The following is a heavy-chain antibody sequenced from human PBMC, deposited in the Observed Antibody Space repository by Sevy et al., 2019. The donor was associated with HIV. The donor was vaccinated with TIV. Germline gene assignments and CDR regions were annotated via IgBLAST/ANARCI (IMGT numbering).Heavy chain of an antibody. CDR2: INPNSGST. CDR3: WRGFPFCSGGSCYSPFDAFDI. Sequence: ASVKVSCKASGYTFTGHYMHWVRQAPGQGLEWMGWINPNSGSTDYAQKFQGRVTLTRDTSISTAYLELSRLTSDDTAVYFWWRGFPFCSGGSCYSPFDAFDIWGQGTMVTVSS. J-gene: IGHJ3*02. V-gene: IGHV1-2*02. D-gene: IGHD2-15*01. CDR1: GYTFTGHY.